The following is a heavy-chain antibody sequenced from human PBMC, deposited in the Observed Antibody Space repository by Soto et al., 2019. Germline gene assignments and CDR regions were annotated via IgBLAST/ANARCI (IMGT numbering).Heavy chain of an antibody. V-gene: IGHV3-23*01. CDR1: GFTFSSYA. J-gene: IGHJ4*02. D-gene: IGHD2-15*01. CDR3: AKDRELPYYFDY. Sequence: GGSLRLSCAACGFTFSSYAMSWVRQAPGKGLEWVSAISGSGGSTYYADSVKGRFTISRDNSKNTLYLQMNSLRAEDTAVYYCAKDRELPYYFDYWGQGTLVTVSS. CDR2: ISGSGGST.